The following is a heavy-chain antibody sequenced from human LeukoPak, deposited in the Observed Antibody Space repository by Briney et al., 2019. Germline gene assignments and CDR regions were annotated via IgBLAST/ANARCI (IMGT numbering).Heavy chain of an antibody. J-gene: IGHJ4*02. D-gene: IGHD6-13*01. Sequence: ASVKVSCKASGYTFTTYYIHWVRQAPGQGLEWMGIINPTGGSTTYAQKFQGRVTMTRDTSTSTVLMEVNSLRSEDTAVYYCALYSSTWYGGQGTLVTVSS. V-gene: IGHV1-46*01. CDR2: INPTGGST. CDR3: ALYSSTWY. CDR1: GYTFTTYY.